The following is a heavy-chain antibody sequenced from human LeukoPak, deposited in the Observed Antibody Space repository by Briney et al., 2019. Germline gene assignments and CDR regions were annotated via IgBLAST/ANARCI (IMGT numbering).Heavy chain of an antibody. Sequence: SETLSLTCTVSGGSISSGDYYWSWIRQPPGKGLEWIGYIYYSGSTNYNPSLKSRVTISVDTSKNQFSLKLSSVTAADTAVYYCARVKDVLLWFGPRGRYFDLWGRGTLVTVSS. CDR1: GGSISSGDYY. V-gene: IGHV4-61*08. J-gene: IGHJ2*01. CDR2: IYYSGST. CDR3: ARVKDVLLWFGPRGRYFDL. D-gene: IGHD3-10*01.